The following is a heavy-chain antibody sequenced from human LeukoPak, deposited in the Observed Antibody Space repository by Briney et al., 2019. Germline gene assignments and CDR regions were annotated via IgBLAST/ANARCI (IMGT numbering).Heavy chain of an antibody. V-gene: IGHV3-7*01. J-gene: IGHJ4*02. D-gene: IGHD3-22*01. CDR3: ATLIHSSGYYYYDY. Sequence: GGSLRLSCAASGFTFSSYWMSWVRQAPGKGLEWVANIKQDGSEKYYVDSVKGRFTIPRDNAKNSLYLQMNSLRAEDTAVYYCATLIHSSGYYYYDYWGQGTLVTVS. CDR1: GFTFSSYW. CDR2: IKQDGSEK.